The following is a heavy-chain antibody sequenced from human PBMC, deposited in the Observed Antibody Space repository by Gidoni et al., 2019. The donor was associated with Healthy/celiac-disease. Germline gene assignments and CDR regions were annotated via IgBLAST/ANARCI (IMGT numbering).Heavy chain of an antibody. CDR1: GGSISSSSYY. D-gene: IGHD6-13*01. CDR2: IYYSGST. V-gene: IGHV4-39*01. Sequence: QLQLQESGPGLVKPSETLSLTCTVSGGSISSSSYYWGWIRQPPGKGLEWIGSIYYSGSTYYNPSLKSRVTISVDTYKNQFSLKLSSVTAADTAVYYCARHRLGYSWFFDYWGQGTLVTVSS. CDR3: ARHRLGYSWFFDY. J-gene: IGHJ4*02.